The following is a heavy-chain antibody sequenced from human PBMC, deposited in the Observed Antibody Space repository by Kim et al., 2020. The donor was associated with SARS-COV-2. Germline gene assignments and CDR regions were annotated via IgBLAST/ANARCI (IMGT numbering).Heavy chain of an antibody. V-gene: IGHV3-9*01. CDR1: GFTFDDYA. J-gene: IGHJ5*02. Sequence: GGSLRLSCAASGFTFDDYAMHWVRQAPGKGLEWVSGISWNSGSIGYADSVKGRFTISRDNAKNSLYLQMNSLRAEDTALYYFAKDTGYSSSWDWFDPWGQGTLVTVSS. D-gene: IGHD6-13*01. CDR2: ISWNSGSI. CDR3: AKDTGYSSSWDWFDP.